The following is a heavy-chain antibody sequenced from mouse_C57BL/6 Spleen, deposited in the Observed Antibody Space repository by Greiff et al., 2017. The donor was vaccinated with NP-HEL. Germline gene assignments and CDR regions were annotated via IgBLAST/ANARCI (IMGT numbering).Heavy chain of an antibody. D-gene: IGHD1-1*02. J-gene: IGHJ2*01. V-gene: IGHV1-7*01. CDR2: INPSTGYT. CDR1: GYTFTTYW. Sequence: VQLQQSGAELAKPGASVKMSCKASGYTFTTYWMHWVKQRPGQGLEWIGYINPSTGYTEYNQKFKDKATLTADKSSSTAYMQLSSLTSEDSAVFYCATGGGNTVDFWGQGTTLTVSS. CDR3: ATGGGNTVDF.